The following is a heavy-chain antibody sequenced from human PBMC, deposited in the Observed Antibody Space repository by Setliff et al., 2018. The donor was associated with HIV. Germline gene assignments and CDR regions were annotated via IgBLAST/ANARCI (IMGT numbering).Heavy chain of an antibody. Sequence: ASVKVSCKASGYNFTSHDINWVRQAPGQGLEWMGWMNPKSGNTGYAQKFQGRVTMTRNTSISTAYMELSSLRSEDTAVYYCARVPAGTAYDKWGQGTLVTVS. CDR3: ARVPAGTAYDK. CDR2: MNPKSGNT. D-gene: IGHD1-7*01. V-gene: IGHV1-8*01. CDR1: GYNFTSHD. J-gene: IGHJ4*02.